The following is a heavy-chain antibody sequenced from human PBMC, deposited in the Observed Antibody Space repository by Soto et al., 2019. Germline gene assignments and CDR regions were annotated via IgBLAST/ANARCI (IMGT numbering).Heavy chain of an antibody. Sequence: EVQLVESGGGLVQPGGSLRLSCAASGFTFSSYWMHWVRQAPGKGLVWVSRINSDGSSTNYADAVKGRFTISRDNARNTLFLQMDTLRAEDAAVYYCTRSGSSPYYYGMDVWGQGNTVNVSS. V-gene: IGHV3-74*01. CDR2: INSDGSST. D-gene: IGHD6-6*01. CDR3: TRSGSSPYYYGMDV. CDR1: GFTFSSYW. J-gene: IGHJ6*02.